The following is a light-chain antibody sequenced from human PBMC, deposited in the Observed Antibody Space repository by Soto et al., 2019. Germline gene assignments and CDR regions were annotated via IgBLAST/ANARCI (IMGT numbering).Light chain of an antibody. Sequence: IQMTQTPSSLSAAIGDRVTITCRASQSIKNYLNWYQHKPGAAPKLLIFGASNLESGVPSRFSGSGSGTDFTLTISCLQSEDFATYYCQQYYSYPITFGQGTRLEI. CDR2: GAS. CDR3: QQYYSYPIT. J-gene: IGKJ5*01. V-gene: IGKV1-8*01. CDR1: QSIKNY.